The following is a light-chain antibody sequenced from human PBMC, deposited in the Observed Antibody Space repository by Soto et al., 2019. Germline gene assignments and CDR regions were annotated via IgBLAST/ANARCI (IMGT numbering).Light chain of an antibody. CDR1: QTVLYSSNNKNY. J-gene: IGKJ2*01. V-gene: IGKV4-1*01. CDR2: WAS. Sequence: DIVMTQSPDSRAVSLGERATINCKSSQTVLYSSNNKNYLAWYQQKPGQPPKPLIYWASTRESGVPDRFSGSGSGTDFTLTISSLQAEDVAVYYCQQYYITPHTFGQGTKLEIK. CDR3: QQYYITPHT.